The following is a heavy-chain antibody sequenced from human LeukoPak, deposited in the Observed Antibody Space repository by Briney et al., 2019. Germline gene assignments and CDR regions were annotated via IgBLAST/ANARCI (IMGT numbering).Heavy chain of an antibody. CDR2: ISGSGGST. V-gene: IGHV3-23*01. CDR1: GFTFSSYA. Sequence: GGSLRPSCAASGFTFSSYAMSWVRQAPGKGLEWVSAISGSGGSTYYADSVKGRFTISRDNSKNTLYLQMNSLRAEDTAVYYCAKAGGYCSGGSCYSDYYYGMDVWGQGTTVTVSS. D-gene: IGHD2-15*01. CDR3: AKAGGYCSGGSCYSDYYYGMDV. J-gene: IGHJ6*02.